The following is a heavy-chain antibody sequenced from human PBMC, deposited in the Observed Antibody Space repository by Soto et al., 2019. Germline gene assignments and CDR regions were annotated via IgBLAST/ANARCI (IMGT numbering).Heavy chain of an antibody. CDR3: ETDRARYYDSSRYKYYWYCGL. CDR2: FDPEDGET. Sequence: GASVKVSCKVSGYTLTELSMHWVRQAPGKGLEWMGGFDPEDGETIYAQKFQGRVTMTEDTSTATAYMELSSLRSEDTAVYYCETDRARYYDSSRYKYYWYCGLWGRGTLGAASS. J-gene: IGHJ2*01. CDR1: GYTLTELS. D-gene: IGHD3-22*01. V-gene: IGHV1-24*01.